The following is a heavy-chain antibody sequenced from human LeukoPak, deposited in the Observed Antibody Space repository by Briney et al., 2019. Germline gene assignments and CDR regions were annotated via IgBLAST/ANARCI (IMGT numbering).Heavy chain of an antibody. CDR2: INHSGST. V-gene: IGHV4-34*01. D-gene: IGHD2-21*01. J-gene: IGHJ4*02. CDR3: ARGRLNNGPIVG. CDR1: GGSFSGYY. Sequence: SETLSLTCAVYGGSFSGYYWSWIRQPPGKGLEWIGEINHSGSTNYNPSLKSRVTISVDTSKNQFSLKLSSVTAADTAVYYCARGRLNNGPIVGWGQGTLVTVSS.